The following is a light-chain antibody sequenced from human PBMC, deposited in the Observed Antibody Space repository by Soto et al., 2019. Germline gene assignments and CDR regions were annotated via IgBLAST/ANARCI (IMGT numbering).Light chain of an antibody. J-gene: IGLJ2*01. Sequence: SYELTQPPSVSVSPGQTARITCSGDALPKQYAYWYQQKPGQAPVLVIYKDSERPSGIPERFSGSSSGTTVTLTISGVQAEDDDDYYCQSADSSGTYVVFGGGTKRTVL. CDR3: QSADSSGTYVV. CDR1: ALPKQY. CDR2: KDS. V-gene: IGLV3-25*03.